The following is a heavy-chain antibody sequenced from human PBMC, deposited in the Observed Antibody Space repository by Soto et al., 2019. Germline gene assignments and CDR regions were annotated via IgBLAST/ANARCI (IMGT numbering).Heavy chain of an antibody. D-gene: IGHD6-13*01. CDR3: ARDAAASLFDY. Sequence: QVQLVQSGAEVKKPGASVKVSCKASGYTFTSYGISWVRQAPGQGLEWMGWISACNGNSNYAQNLQGRLPMTTDASTRTAYMELKTLRSDDTAVYYCARDAAASLFDYWGQGSLVTVS. CDR2: ISACNGNS. CDR1: GYTFTSYG. J-gene: IGHJ4*02. V-gene: IGHV1-18*01.